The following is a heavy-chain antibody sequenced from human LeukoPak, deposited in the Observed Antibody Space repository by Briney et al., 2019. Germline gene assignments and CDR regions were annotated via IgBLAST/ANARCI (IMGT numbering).Heavy chain of an antibody. CDR1: GYTFTSYG. CDR2: ISAYNGNT. CDR3: ARVDSVSGFPFVEYFQH. J-gene: IGHJ1*01. Sequence: ASVKVSCKASGYTFTSYGISWVRQAPGQGLEWMGWISAYNGNTNYAQKLQGRVTMTTDTSTSTAYMELRSLRSDDTAVYYCARVDSVSGFPFVEYFQHWGQGTLVTVSS. D-gene: IGHD6-19*01. V-gene: IGHV1-18*01.